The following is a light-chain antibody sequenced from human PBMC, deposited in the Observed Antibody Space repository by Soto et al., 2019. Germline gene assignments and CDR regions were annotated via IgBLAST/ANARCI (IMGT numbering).Light chain of an antibody. CDR3: QQYDNLPLT. CDR1: QDITNY. Sequence: DIQMTQSPSTLSASVGDRVTITCRASQDITNYLNWYQQKAGIAPKVLISDASNLETGVPPRFSGSGSGTEFTLTISGLQPEDFATYYCQQYDNLPLTFGPGTKVDNK. V-gene: IGKV1-33*01. J-gene: IGKJ3*01. CDR2: DAS.